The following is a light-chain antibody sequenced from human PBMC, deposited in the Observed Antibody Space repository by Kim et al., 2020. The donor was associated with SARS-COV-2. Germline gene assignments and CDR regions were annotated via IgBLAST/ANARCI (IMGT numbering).Light chain of an antibody. J-gene: IGLJ3*02. CDR1: SLRSYY. V-gene: IGLV3-19*01. CDR2: GKN. CDR3: NSRDSSGNHWV. Sequence: SSELPQDPAVSVALGQTVRITCQGDSLRSYYASWYQQKPGQDPVLVIYGKNNRPSGIPDRFSGSSSGNTASLTITGAQAEDEADYYCNSRDSSGNHWVFG.